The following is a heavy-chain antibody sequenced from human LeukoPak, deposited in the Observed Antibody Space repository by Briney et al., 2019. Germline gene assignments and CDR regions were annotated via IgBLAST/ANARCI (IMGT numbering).Heavy chain of an antibody. CDR2: MNPNSGNT. J-gene: IGHJ4*02. CDR3: ARGMGATDLTLYFDY. Sequence: ASVKVSCKASGYPFTSYDINWVRQATGQGSEWMGWMNPNSGNTGYAQKFQGRVTFSRNTSITTAYMELSSLRSEDTALYHCARGMGATDLTLYFDYWGQGTLVTVSS. V-gene: IGHV1-8*03. D-gene: IGHD1-26*01. CDR1: GYPFTSYD.